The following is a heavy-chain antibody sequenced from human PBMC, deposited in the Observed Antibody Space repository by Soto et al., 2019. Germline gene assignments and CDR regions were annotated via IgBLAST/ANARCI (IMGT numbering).Heavy chain of an antibody. J-gene: IGHJ4*02. Sequence: PSETLSLTCTVSGGSVSSGSYYWSWIRQPPGKGRDWIGYISYSGSTNYNPSLKSRVTISVDTSKNQFSLKLSSVTAADTAVYYCAREGGGRDGYNWEYYFDYWGQGALVTVSS. D-gene: IGHD5-12*01. CDR2: ISYSGST. V-gene: IGHV4-61*01. CDR1: GGSVSSGSYY. CDR3: AREGGGRDGYNWEYYFDY.